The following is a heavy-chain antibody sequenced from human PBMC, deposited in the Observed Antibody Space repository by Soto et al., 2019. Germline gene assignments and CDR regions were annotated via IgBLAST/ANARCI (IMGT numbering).Heavy chain of an antibody. J-gene: IGHJ4*02. D-gene: IGHD5-18*01. CDR3: ARHGYSYGGGYFDY. CDR1: GFTVSSNY. Sequence: EVQLVESGGGLVQPGGSLRLSCAASGFTVSSNYMSWVRQAPGKGLEWVSVIYSGGSAYYADSVKGRFTISRDNSKNTLYLQMNSLRDEDTAVYYCARHGYSYGGGYFDYWGQGTLVTVCS. CDR2: IYSGGSA. V-gene: IGHV3-66*04.